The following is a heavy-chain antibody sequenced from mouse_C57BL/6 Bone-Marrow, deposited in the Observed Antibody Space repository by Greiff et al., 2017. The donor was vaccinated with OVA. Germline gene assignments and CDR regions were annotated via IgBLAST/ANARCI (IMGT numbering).Heavy chain of an antibody. CDR2: ISDGGSYT. CDR1: GFPFSSYA. V-gene: IGHV5-4*01. D-gene: IGHD2-1*01. Sequence: EVKLVESGGGLVKPGGSLKLSCAASGFPFSSYAMSWVRQTPEKRLGWVATISDGGSYTYYPDNVKGRFTISRDNAKNNLYLQMSHLKSEDTAMYYCARDKGYYAPDYWGQGTTLTVSS. CDR3: ARDKGYYAPDY. J-gene: IGHJ2*01.